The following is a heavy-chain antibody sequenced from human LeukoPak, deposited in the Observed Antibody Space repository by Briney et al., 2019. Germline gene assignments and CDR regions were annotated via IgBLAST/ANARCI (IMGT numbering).Heavy chain of an antibody. J-gene: IGHJ4*02. CDR3: ARELLYHFDY. V-gene: IGHV3-30-3*01. CDR1: GFTSSSYT. D-gene: IGHD3-3*01. Sequence: GGPLRLSCAASGFTSSSYTMHWVRQAPGKGLGWVAVISSDGSNKNYADSVRGRFTISRDNSKNTLYLQMNSLRAEDTAVYYCARELLYHFDYWGQGTLVTVSS. CDR2: ISSDGSNK.